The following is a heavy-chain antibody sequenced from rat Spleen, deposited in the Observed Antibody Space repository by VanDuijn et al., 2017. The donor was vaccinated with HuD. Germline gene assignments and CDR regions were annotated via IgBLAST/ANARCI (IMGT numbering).Heavy chain of an antibody. CDR3: TRDRTVAFDY. CDR2: ISYDGGST. J-gene: IGHJ2*01. D-gene: IGHD1-1*01. CDR1: GFTFSDYY. Sequence: EVQLVESDGGLVQPGRSLKLSCTASGFTFSDYYMAWVRQAPTKGLEWVASISYDGGSTYYRDSVKGRFTISRDNAKSSLYLQMDSLRSEDTATYYCTRDRTVAFDYWGQGVMVTVSS. V-gene: IGHV5-20*01.